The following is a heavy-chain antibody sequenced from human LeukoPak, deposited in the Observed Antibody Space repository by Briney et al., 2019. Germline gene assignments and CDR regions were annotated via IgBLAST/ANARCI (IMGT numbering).Heavy chain of an antibody. J-gene: IGHJ4*02. CDR1: GLTSSDYY. CDR3: ATGPQIREPAY. Sequence: VGSLRLSCVASGLTSSDYYMGWIRQAPGRGLEWLSYISGSGSDINYAESVRGRFAISRDNAKNSLYLQLNSLRPEDTAVYYCATGPQIREPAYWGQGTLVTVSS. V-gene: IGHV3-11*04. D-gene: IGHD1-26*01. CDR2: ISGSGSDI.